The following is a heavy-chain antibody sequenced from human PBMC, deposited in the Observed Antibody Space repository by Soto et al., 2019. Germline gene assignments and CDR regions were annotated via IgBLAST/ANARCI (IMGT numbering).Heavy chain of an antibody. Sequence: PGGSLSLSCTASGFIFSNFGMHWVRQAPGKGLEWVAGVWYDGSNGVSAESVKGRFTISRDNSKNTLYLQMTSLRAEDTAVYYCARDPRTARASAMDVWGQGTTVTVSS. J-gene: IGHJ6*02. CDR3: ARDPRTARASAMDV. CDR1: GFIFSNFG. CDR2: VWYDGSNG. V-gene: IGHV3-33*01. D-gene: IGHD6-6*01.